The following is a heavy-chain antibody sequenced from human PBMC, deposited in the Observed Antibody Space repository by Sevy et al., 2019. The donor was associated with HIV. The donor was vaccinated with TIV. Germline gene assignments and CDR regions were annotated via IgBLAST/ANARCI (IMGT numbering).Heavy chain of an antibody. D-gene: IGHD6-13*01. CDR2: IRYGGSDK. Sequence: GGSLSLSCTASGFTFRNFGMHWVRQVPGKGLQWVTFIRYGGSDKYYAASVKGRFTISRDDSKNTLYLQMDSLRAEDTAMYYCAKDLAGPGRRYFDYWGQGTLVTVSS. CDR1: GFTFRNFG. CDR3: AKDLAGPGRRYFDY. J-gene: IGHJ4*02. V-gene: IGHV3-30*02.